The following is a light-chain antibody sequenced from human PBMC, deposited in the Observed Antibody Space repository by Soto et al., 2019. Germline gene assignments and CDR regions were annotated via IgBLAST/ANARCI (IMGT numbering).Light chain of an antibody. CDR2: EVS. Sequence: QSALTQPPSASGSPGQSVTISCTGTSSDVGAHNFVSWHQQHPGKAPKLMIYEVSKRPSGVPDRFSGSKSGNTASLTVSGLQAEDEADYYCSSYAGSNNYVFGTGTKLTV. CDR3: SSYAGSNNYV. V-gene: IGLV2-8*01. J-gene: IGLJ1*01. CDR1: SSDVGAHNF.